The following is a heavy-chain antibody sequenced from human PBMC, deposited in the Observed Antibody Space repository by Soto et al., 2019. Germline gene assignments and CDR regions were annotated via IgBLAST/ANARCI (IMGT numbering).Heavy chain of an antibody. D-gene: IGHD1-1*01. Sequence: QVQLVQSGAEVKKPGSSVKVSCKASGGTFSSYTISWVRQAPGQGLEWMGRIIPIVGIANNAQKFQGRVTNTADESTSTAYMELSSLRSEDTAVYYCARGVDGYKHYYYGMDVWGQGTTVTVSS. V-gene: IGHV1-69*02. J-gene: IGHJ6*02. CDR3: ARGVDGYKHYYYGMDV. CDR1: GGTFSSYT. CDR2: IIPIVGIA.